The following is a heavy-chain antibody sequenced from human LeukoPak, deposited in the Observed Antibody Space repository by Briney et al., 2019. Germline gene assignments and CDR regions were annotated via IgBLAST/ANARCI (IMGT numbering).Heavy chain of an antibody. CDR1: GFTFSDHW. D-gene: IGHD2-15*01. J-gene: IGHJ6*03. Sequence: GGSLRLSCAASGFTFSDHWMSWVRQAPGKGLEWVSSISRSGSTKYYADSVKGRFTISRDNAKNSLFLQMNSLRAEDTAVYYCARVLRYCSGGNCYSGGLGYMDVWGKGTTVTISS. V-gene: IGHV3-11*01. CDR2: ISRSGSTK. CDR3: ARVLRYCSGGNCYSGGLGYMDV.